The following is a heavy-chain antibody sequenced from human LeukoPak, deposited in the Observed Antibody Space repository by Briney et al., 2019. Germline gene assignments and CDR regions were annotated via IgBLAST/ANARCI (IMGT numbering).Heavy chain of an antibody. J-gene: IGHJ4*02. CDR1: GFTVSSNY. CDR2: ISGSGGST. D-gene: IGHD3-10*01. CDR3: AKDRDLPDY. V-gene: IGHV3-23*01. Sequence: PGGSLRLSCAASGFTVSSNYMSWVRQAPGKGLEWVSAISGSGGSTYYADSVKGRFTISRDNSKNTLYLQMNSLRAEDTAVYYCAKDRDLPDYWGQGTLVTVSS.